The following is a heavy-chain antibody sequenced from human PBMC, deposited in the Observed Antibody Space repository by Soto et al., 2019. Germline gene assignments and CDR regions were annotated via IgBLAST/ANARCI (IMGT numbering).Heavy chain of an antibody. CDR3: ARSGGNYWFDP. CDR1: GFTFSIYS. J-gene: IGHJ5*02. V-gene: IGHV3-48*01. Sequence: GGSLRLSCAASGFTFSIYSMNWVRQAPGKGLEWVSYIMPGSSHIYYADSVKGRFTISRDNAKNSLYLQMNSLRAEDTAVYYCARSGGNYWFDPWGQGTLVTVSS. CDR2: IMPGSSHI. D-gene: IGHD2-21*02.